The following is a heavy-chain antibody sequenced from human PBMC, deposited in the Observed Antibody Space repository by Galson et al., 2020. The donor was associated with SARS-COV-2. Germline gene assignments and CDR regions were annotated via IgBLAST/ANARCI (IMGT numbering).Heavy chain of an antibody. Sequence: ISTSSDYWGWIRQPPGKGLEWIATISYSGSTYYNPSLKSRVMISVDKSKNQFSLKMDSVTAADTAVYYCARRKYYNYYMDVWGKGTTVTISS. CDR3: ARRKYYNYYMDV. CDR1: ISTSSDY. CDR2: ISYSGST. J-gene: IGHJ6*03. V-gene: IGHV4-39*01.